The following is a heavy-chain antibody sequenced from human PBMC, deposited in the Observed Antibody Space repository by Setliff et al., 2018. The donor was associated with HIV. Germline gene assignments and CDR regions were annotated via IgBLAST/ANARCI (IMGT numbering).Heavy chain of an antibody. J-gene: IGHJ6*03. CDR2: ISYSGTT. D-gene: IGHD1-26*01. CDR1: GGSISTYY. V-gene: IGHV4-59*08. CDR3: ARRRPPPSGSYSKYYMDV. Sequence: KPSETLSLTCTVSGGSISTYYWNWIRQPPGKGLEWIGYISYSGTTNYNPSLKSRVTISVDTSKNQFSLKVSSVTAADTAVYYCARRRPPPSGSYSKYYMDVWGKGTTVTVSS.